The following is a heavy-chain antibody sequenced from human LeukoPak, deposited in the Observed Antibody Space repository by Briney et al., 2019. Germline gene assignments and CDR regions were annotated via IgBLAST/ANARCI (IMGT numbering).Heavy chain of an antibody. V-gene: IGHV4-30-4*01. Sequence: PSQALSLTCTVSGGSISSDDCYWSWIRQPPGKGLEWIGYIYYSGSTYYNPSLKSRVSISVDTSKNQFSLKLSSVTAADTAVYYCARNNYYGSGNYNAFDIWGQGTMVTVSS. J-gene: IGHJ3*02. CDR2: IYYSGST. CDR3: ARNNYYGSGNYNAFDI. D-gene: IGHD3-10*01. CDR1: GGSISSDDCY.